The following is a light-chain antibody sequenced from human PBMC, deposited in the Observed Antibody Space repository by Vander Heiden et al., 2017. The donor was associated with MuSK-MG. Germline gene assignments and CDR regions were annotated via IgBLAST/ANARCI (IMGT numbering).Light chain of an antibody. Sequence: EVVLTQSPATLSLSPGERATLSCRASQSVSSYLAWYQQKPGQAPRLLISDASNRANGIPDRFSGSGSGTDFTLTISSREPEDFAVYYWQQRSNWLTFGGGTKVEIK. V-gene: IGKV3-11*01. J-gene: IGKJ4*01. CDR1: QSVSSY. CDR3: QQRSNWLT. CDR2: DAS.